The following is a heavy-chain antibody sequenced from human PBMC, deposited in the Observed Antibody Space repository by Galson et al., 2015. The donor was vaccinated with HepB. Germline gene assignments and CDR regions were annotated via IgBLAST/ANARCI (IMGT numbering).Heavy chain of an antibody. D-gene: IGHD4-23*01. CDR3: ARERSGGLRWYLEVFDY. Sequence: SLRLSCAASGFTFSSYWMHWVRQAPGKGLVWVSRINSDGSSTSYADSVKGRFTISRDNAKNTLYLQMNSLRAEDTAVYYCARERSGGLRWYLEVFDYWGQGTLVTVSS. CDR2: INSDGSST. J-gene: IGHJ4*02. CDR1: GFTFSSYW. V-gene: IGHV3-74*01.